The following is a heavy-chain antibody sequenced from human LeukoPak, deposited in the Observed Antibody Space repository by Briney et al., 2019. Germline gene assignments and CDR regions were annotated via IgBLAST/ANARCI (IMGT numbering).Heavy chain of an antibody. CDR2: IIPMFGTA. CDR1: GGTFSSYA. V-gene: IGHV1-69*01. Sequence: GASVKVSCKASGGTFSSYAISWVRQAPGQGLEWMGGIIPMFGTANYAQKFQGRVTITADESTSTAYMELSSLRSEDTAVYYCARVYHSGGGYCSSTSCYYYCGMDVWGQGTTVTVSS. J-gene: IGHJ6*02. D-gene: IGHD2-2*01. CDR3: ARVYHSGGGYCSSTSCYYYCGMDV.